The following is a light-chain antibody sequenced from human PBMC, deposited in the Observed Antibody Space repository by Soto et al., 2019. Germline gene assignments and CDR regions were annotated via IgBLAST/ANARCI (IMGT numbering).Light chain of an antibody. V-gene: IGKV3-11*01. CDR2: DAS. Sequence: EIMLTQPPATLSLSPGERATLSCRASQSVSSYLAWYQQKPGQAPRLLIYDASNRATGIPARFSGSGSGTEFTLTISSLQSEDFAVYYCQQYNSWPLTFGGGTKVDIK. J-gene: IGKJ4*01. CDR1: QSVSSY. CDR3: QQYNSWPLT.